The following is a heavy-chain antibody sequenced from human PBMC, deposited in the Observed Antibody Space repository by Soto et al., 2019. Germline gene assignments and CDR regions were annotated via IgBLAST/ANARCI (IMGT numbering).Heavy chain of an antibody. J-gene: IGHJ4*02. CDR1: GGAISSGGYH. Sequence: QVHLQESGPGLVKPSQTLSLTCNVSGGAISSGGYHWSWSRQYPGKGLEWIGHTFHSGSTNYHPSLQSRLSISVDTSKHQSSLQLFSVTAAATAVDVCARGGVVKSHFDSWGQGTLVTVSP. CDR3: ARGGVVKSHFDS. V-gene: IGHV4-31*03. D-gene: IGHD3-3*01. CDR2: TFHSGST.